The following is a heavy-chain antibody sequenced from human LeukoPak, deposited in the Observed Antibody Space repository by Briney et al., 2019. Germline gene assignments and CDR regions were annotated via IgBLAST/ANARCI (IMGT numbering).Heavy chain of an antibody. V-gene: IGHV1-69*04. CDR2: IIPILGIA. CDR3: ARIIVVVPAAMALYGMDV. Sequence: ASVKVSCKASGGTFSSYAISWVRQAPGQGLEWMGRIIPILGIANYAQKFQGRVTITADKSTSTAYMELSSLRSEDTAVYYCARIIVVVPAAMALYGMDVWGQGTTVTVSS. J-gene: IGHJ6*02. D-gene: IGHD2-2*01. CDR1: GGTFSSYA.